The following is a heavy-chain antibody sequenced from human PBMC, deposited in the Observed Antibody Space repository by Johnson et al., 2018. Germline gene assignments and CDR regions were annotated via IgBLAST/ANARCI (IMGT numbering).Heavy chain of an antibody. Sequence: VQLVQSGGGLVQPGGSLRLSCAASGFTVSNKYMSWVRQAPGKGLEWVSVISSGGSTYYADSVKGRFTISRDNSKNTLYLQMNSRSAEDTAVYYCANLGHYGDKAFDIWGQGTMVTVSS. CDR1: GFTVSNKY. CDR2: ISSGGST. V-gene: IGHV3-66*02. J-gene: IGHJ3*02. CDR3: ANLGHYGDKAFDI. D-gene: IGHD4-17*01.